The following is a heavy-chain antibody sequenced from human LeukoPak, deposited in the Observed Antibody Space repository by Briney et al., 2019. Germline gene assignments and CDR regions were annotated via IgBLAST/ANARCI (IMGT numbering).Heavy chain of an antibody. CDR3: AGDPPGTPVGFDI. J-gene: IGHJ3*02. V-gene: IGHV1-69*06. D-gene: IGHD3-10*01. CDR1: AGTFSRYA. CDR2: ITPMSATP. Sequence: GSSVKVSCKTSAGTFSRYAISWVRQAPGQGLEWMGRITPMSATPSQTQWIQGRVTITADISTNTVYLDLSSLRSEDTALYFCAGDPPGTPVGFDIWGQGTMVIVSS.